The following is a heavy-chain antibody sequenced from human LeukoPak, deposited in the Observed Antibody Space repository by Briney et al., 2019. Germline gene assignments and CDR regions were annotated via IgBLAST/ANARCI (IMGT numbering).Heavy chain of an antibody. CDR2: ITQDASEI. D-gene: IGHD2-21*02. Sequence: GGSLRLSCAASGFTFSTYWMNWYRQAPGKGLEWVGNITQDASEINYVDSVRGRFTISRDNAKNSLHLQMNSLRAEDTAVYYCATDRDNSDWQKRFDSWGQGTLVTVSS. J-gene: IGHJ4*02. CDR3: ATDRDNSDWQKRFDS. CDR1: GFTFSTYW. V-gene: IGHV3-7*01.